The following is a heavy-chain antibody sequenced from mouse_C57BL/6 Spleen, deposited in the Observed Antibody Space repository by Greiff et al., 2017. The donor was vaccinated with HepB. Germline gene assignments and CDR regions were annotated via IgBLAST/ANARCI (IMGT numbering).Heavy chain of an antibody. D-gene: IGHD2-4*01. V-gene: IGHV2-9-1*01. CDR3: ARWGYYDYDGEGYYAMDY. CDR1: GFSLTSYA. CDR2: IWTGGGT. J-gene: IGHJ4*01. Sequence: VHLVESGPGLVAPSQSLSITCTVSGFSLTSYAISWVRQPPGKGLEWLGVIWTGGGTNYNSALKSRLSISKDNSKSQVFLKMNSLQTDETARYYCARWGYYDYDGEGYYAMDYWGQGTSVTVSS.